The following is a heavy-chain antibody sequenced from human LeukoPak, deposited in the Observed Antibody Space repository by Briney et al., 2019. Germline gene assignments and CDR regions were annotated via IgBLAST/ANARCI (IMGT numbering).Heavy chain of an antibody. V-gene: IGHV4-59*12. CDR3: ARDSSIAARPFDY. CDR2: IYYSGST. J-gene: IGHJ4*02. CDR1: GGSISSYY. Sequence: SETLSLTCTVSGGSISSYYWSWIRQPPGKGLEWIGSIYYSGSTYYNPSLKSRVTISVDTSKNQFSLKLSSVTAADTAVYYCARDSSIAARPFDYWGQGTLVTVSS. D-gene: IGHD6-6*01.